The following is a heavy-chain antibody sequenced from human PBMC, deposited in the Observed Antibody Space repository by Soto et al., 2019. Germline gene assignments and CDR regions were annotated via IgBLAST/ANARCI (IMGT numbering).Heavy chain of an antibody. CDR2: ITPSGGST. CDR3: ARDPRFLEWPHAFDI. CDR1: GYTFTSYY. D-gene: IGHD3-3*01. J-gene: IGHJ3*02. Sequence: QVQLVQSRAEVKKPGASVKVSCKASGYTFTSYYMHWVRQAPGQGLEWMGIITPSGGSTIYAQNFQGRVTMTRDTSTSTVYMELSSLRSEDTAVYYCARDPRFLEWPHAFDIWVQGTMVTVSS. V-gene: IGHV1-46*03.